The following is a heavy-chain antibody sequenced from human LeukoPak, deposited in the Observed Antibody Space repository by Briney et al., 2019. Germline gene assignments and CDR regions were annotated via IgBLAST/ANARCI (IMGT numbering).Heavy chain of an antibody. Sequence: GASVKVSCKASGGTFSSYDINWVRQATGQGLEWMGWMDPNSGNTGYAQKFQGRVTITRNTSISTAYMELSSQRSEDTAVYYCARAPWALGYSYGSDYWGQGTLVTVSS. V-gene: IGHV1-8*03. CDR2: MDPNSGNT. D-gene: IGHD5-18*01. CDR3: ARAPWALGYSYGSDY. CDR1: GGTFSSYD. J-gene: IGHJ4*02.